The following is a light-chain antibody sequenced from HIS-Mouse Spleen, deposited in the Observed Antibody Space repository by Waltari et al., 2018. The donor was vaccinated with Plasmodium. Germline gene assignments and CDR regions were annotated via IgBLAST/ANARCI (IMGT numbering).Light chain of an antibody. CDR3: QQYYSTLTWT. J-gene: IGKJ1*01. CDR1: QSVLYSSNKKNY. V-gene: IGKV4-1*01. Sequence: DIVMTQSPDSLAVSLGERDTINCKSSQSVLYSSNKKNYLAWYQQKPGQPPKLLIYWASTRESGVPDRFSGSGSGTDFTLTISSLQAEDVAVYYCQQYYSTLTWTFGQGTKVEIK. CDR2: WAS.